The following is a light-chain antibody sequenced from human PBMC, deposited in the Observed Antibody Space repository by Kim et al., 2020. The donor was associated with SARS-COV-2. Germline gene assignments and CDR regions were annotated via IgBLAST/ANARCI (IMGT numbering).Light chain of an antibody. J-gene: IGKJ3*01. CDR1: QSLVYSDVNFY. Sequence: PASISCSSTQSLVYSDVNFYLNWFHQRPGPSPRRLNYNVSILNSAVPDRFSDCGSITDFSLQSSRVEGEDVGVYYCMQGTHWPFAFGPRTTVDI. V-gene: IGKV2-30*01. CDR3: MQGTHWPFA. CDR2: NVS.